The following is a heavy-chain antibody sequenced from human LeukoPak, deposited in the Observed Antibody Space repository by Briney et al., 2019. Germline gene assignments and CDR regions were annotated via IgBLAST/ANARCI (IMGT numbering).Heavy chain of an antibody. J-gene: IGHJ3*02. CDR2: INTNTGNP. V-gene: IGHV7-4-1*02. CDR3: ARVAPIFGVVIIPVSAFDI. D-gene: IGHD3-3*01. Sequence: PEASVKVSCKASGYTFTSYAMNWVRQAPGQGLEWMGWINTNTGNPTYAQGFTGRFVFSLDTSVSTAYLQISSLKAEDTAVYYCARVAPIFGVVIIPVSAFDIWGQGTMVTVSS. CDR1: GYTFTSYA.